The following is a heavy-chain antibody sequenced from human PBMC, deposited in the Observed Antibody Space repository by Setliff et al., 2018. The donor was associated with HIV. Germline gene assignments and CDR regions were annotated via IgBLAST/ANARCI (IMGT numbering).Heavy chain of an antibody. CDR3: ARGGFFGVAERRAFAN. V-gene: IGHV1-8*01. D-gene: IGHD3-3*01. CDR1: GYTFTSYD. CDR2: MNPNSGST. Sequence: ASVKVSCKAPGYTFTSYDINWVRQAPGRGLEWMGWMNPNSGSTDYAQKFQGRVTITRDTSITTAYMELSSLRSEDTAVYYCARGGFFGVAERRAFANWGQGTLVTVSS. J-gene: IGHJ4*02.